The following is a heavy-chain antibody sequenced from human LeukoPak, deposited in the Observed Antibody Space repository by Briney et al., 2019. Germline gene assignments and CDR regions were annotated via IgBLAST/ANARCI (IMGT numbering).Heavy chain of an antibody. CDR1: GXTFSSYT. CDR3: AKVPVWQQLVDY. J-gene: IGHJ4*02. CDR2: ITGDSSYI. V-gene: IGHV3-21*04. D-gene: IGHD6-13*01. Sequence: GGSLRLSCAASGXTFSSYTMNWVRQAPGKGLEWVSSITGDSSYIYYADSVKGRFTISRDNAKNSLYLQMNSLRADDTAVYYCAKVPVWQQLVDYWGQGTLVTVSS.